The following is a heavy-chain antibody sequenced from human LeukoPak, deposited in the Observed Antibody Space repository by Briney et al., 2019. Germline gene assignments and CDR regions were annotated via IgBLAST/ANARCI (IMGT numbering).Heavy chain of an antibody. D-gene: IGHD3-22*01. CDR2: INPNDGDT. CDR1: RYTFTGYY. V-gene: IGHV1-2*02. CDR3: ARSVADSSGYYHWFDP. Sequence: ASMKVSCTASRYTFTGYYMHWVRQAPGQGLEWMGWINPNDGDTNYAQKFRGRVTMTRGTSISTAYMELSRLRSDDTAVYFCARSVADSSGYYHWFDPWGQGTLVIVSS. J-gene: IGHJ5*02.